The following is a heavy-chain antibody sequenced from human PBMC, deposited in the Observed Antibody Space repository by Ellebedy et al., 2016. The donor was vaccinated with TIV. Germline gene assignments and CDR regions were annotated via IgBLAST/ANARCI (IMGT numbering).Heavy chain of an antibody. CDR3: AKDSVKYGWNSEY. J-gene: IGHJ4*02. V-gene: IGHV3-30-3*01. CDR2: ISYDGNSY. Sequence: PGGSLRLSCAASGFTFNSYAMHWVRQAPGKGLERVAVISYDGNSYYYADSVKGRFTVSRDTSKNTLYLQMNSLRAEDTAIYYCAKDSVKYGWNSEYWGQGTQVTVSS. D-gene: IGHD6-19*01. CDR1: GFTFNSYA.